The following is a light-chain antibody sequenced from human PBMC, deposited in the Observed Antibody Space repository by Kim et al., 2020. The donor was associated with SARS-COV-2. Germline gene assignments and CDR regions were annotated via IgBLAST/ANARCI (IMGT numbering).Light chain of an antibody. CDR3: CSYAGGYTQVA. Sequence: QSALTQPRSVSGSPGQSVTISCTGTSSDVGGYNYVSWYQQFPGNAPRLMIYDVNKRPSGVPDRFSASKSGNTVSLTISGLQADDEADYYCCSYAGGYTQVAFGGGTQLTVL. CDR2: DVN. V-gene: IGLV2-11*01. CDR1: SSDVGGYNY. J-gene: IGLJ2*01.